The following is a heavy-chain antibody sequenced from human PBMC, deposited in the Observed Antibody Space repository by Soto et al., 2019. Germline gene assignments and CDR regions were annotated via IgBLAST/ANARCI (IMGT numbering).Heavy chain of an antibody. CDR2: LNPGNGNT. J-gene: IGHJ2*01. V-gene: IGHV1-3*01. CDR1: GYTFTNYA. D-gene: IGHD2-21*01. CDR3: ARDQGIPYCGGDCYSGWYFDL. Sequence: QVQLVQSGAEVKEPGASVKDSCRASGYTFTNYAIHWVRQAPGQRLERMGWLNPGNGNTKYPQKVQGRVTITRDTSASTASMFLSSLRSEDTAVYYCARDQGIPYCGGDCYSGWYFDLWCRCTLVTVSS.